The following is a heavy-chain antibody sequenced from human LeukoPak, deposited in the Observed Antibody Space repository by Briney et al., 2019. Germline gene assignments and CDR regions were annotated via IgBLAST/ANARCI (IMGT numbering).Heavy chain of an antibody. J-gene: IGHJ4*02. V-gene: IGHV1-2*02. CDR2: INPNSGGT. CDR1: GYTFTGYY. D-gene: IGHD3-10*01. CDR3: ARDTPNYYGSGSDY. Sequence: ASVKVSCKASGYTFTGYYMHWVRQAPGQGLEWMGWINPNSGGTNHAQKFQGRVTMTRDTSISTAYMELSRLRSDDTAVYYCARDTPNYYGSGSDYWGQGTLVTVSS.